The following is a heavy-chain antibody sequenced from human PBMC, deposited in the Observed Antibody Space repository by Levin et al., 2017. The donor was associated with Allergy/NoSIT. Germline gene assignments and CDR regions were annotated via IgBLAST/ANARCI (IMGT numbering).Heavy chain of an antibody. CDR2: IDWNSGSR. D-gene: IGHD3-16*02. J-gene: IGHJ5*02. V-gene: IGHV3-9*01. Sequence: SGGSLRLSCAASGFIFDDYAMHWVRQVPGKGLEWVSGIDWNSGSRGYVDSVKGRFTISRDNAKNFLYLQMNSLRAEDTAFYYCAKASGRGFGGVIAWFDGWGQGVLVTVSS. CDR3: AKASGRGFGGVIAWFDG. CDR1: GFIFDDYA.